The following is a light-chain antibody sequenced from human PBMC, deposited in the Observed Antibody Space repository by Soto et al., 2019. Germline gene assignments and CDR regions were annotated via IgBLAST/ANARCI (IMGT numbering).Light chain of an antibody. CDR2: GAS. CDR1: QSVSSSY. V-gene: IGKV3-20*01. J-gene: IGKJ2*01. Sequence: EIVLTQSPGTLSLSPGERATLSCRASQSVSSSYLAWYQQKPGQAPRLLNYGASSRATGIPDRFSGSGSGTDFTLTISRLKPEDFAVYYCQQYGSSPLYTFGQGTKLEIK. CDR3: QQYGSSPLYT.